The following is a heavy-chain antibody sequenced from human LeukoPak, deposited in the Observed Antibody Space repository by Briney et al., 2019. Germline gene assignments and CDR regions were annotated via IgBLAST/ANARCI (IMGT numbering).Heavy chain of an antibody. J-gene: IGHJ3*02. CDR3: AKDIRRGPSGAFDI. V-gene: IGHV3-23*01. CDR1: GFTFSSYA. D-gene: IGHD2-21*01. Sequence: GGSLRLSCAASGFTFSSYAMRCVRHARGKGVEGVSAISCSGGSTFYADSVKGRFTISRDNSKNTLYLKMNSLRDEDTAVYYCAKDIRRGPSGAFDIWGQGTMVTVSS. CDR2: ISCSGGST.